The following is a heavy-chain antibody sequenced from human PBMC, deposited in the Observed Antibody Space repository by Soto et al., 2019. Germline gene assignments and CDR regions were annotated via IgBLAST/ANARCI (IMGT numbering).Heavy chain of an antibody. CDR1: SYSISSGFF. J-gene: IGHJ4*02. Sequence: PAETLTLTCVVSSYSISSGFFWAWIRQPPGKGLEWVGSIYHTGDTNYNPSLRSQVSMSVDTSKNHFSLRLTYLTAADTDVDLCARDTNSLYIWGQGILVTV. V-gene: IGHV4-38-2*02. CDR3: ARDTNSLYI. D-gene: IGHD1-1*01. CDR2: IYHTGDT.